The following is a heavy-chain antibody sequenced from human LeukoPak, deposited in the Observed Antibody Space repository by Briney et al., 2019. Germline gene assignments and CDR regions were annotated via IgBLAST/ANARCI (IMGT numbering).Heavy chain of an antibody. Sequence: GGSLRLSCAASGFTFSNAWMSWVRQAPGKGLEWVGRIKSKTDGGTTDYAAPVKGRFTISRDDSKNTLYLQMNSLKTEDTAVYYCTTGAWGVVPAAMYLRYGMDVWGQGTTVTVSS. J-gene: IGHJ6*02. CDR3: TTGAWGVVPAAMYLRYGMDV. CDR1: GFTFSNAW. V-gene: IGHV3-15*01. CDR2: IKSKTDGGTT. D-gene: IGHD2-2*01.